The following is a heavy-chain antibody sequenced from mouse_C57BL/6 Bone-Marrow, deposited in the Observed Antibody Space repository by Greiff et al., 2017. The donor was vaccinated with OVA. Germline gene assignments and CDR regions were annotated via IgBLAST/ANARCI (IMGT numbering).Heavy chain of an antibody. J-gene: IGHJ3*01. Sequence: EVQLQQSGAELVRPGASVKLSCTASGFNIKDYYMHWVKQRPEQGLEWIGRIDPEDGDTEYAPKFQGKATMTADTSSNTAYLQLSSLTSEDTAVYYCTTYGYDSWFAYWGQGTLGTVSA. CDR1: GFNIKDYY. CDR2: IDPEDGDT. D-gene: IGHD2-2*01. CDR3: TTYGYDSWFAY. V-gene: IGHV14-1*01.